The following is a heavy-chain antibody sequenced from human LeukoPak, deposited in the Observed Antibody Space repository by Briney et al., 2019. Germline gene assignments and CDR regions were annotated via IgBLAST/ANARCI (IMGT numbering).Heavy chain of an antibody. J-gene: IGHJ6*03. CDR2: INHSGST. V-gene: IGHV4-34*01. D-gene: IGHD3-10*01. CDR1: GGSFSGYY. CDR3: ARLPVTMVRGVIMSYYYYDMDV. Sequence: SETLSLTCAVSGGSFSGYYWSCIRHPPGKGLEWIGEINHSGSTNYNPSPKSRVTISVDTPKNQFSLKLSSVTAADTAVYYCARLPVTMVRGVIMSYYYYDMDVWGKGTTVTVSS.